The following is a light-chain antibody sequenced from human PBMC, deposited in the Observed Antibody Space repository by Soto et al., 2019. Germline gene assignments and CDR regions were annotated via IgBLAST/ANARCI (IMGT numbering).Light chain of an antibody. CDR3: QQYGSSP. V-gene: IGKV3-20*01. CDR1: QSVTSTY. CDR2: GAS. J-gene: IGKJ5*01. Sequence: EIVLTQSPGTLSLYPGERATLSCRASQSVTSTYLAWYQQKPGQAPRLLIYGASSRATGIPDRFSGSGFGTDFTLTISRLEPEDFAVYYCQQYGSSPFGQGTRLEIK.